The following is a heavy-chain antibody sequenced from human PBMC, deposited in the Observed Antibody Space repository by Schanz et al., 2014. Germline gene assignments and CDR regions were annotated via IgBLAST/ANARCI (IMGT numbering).Heavy chain of an antibody. CDR1: GYPFTSDD. CDR3: ARVSMEFERGKSYDYYMDV. V-gene: IGHV1-8*01. CDR2: MNPNSGDT. D-gene: IGHD3-10*01. J-gene: IGHJ6*03. Sequence: QVQLVQSGAEVKKPGASVKVSCRASGYPFTSDDITWVRQAPGQGLEWMGRMNPNSGDTGYPRKFQDRVTMTRNTYKSNGYMELNSLTSEDTAVYYCARVSMEFERGKSYDYYMDVWGRGTTVTVSS.